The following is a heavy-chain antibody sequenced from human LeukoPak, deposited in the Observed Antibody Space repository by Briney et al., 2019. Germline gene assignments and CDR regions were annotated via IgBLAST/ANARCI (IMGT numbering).Heavy chain of an antibody. CDR3: ARDPVGNWEGQLDY. CDR2: IYSGGST. D-gene: IGHD4-23*01. CDR1: GFTVSSNY. Sequence: PGGSLKLACAASGFTVSSNYMSWVSQAPGKGLERVTVIYSGGSTYYADSVKGRFTISRDNSKNTLYLQMNSLRAEDTAVYYCARDPVGNWEGQLDYWGQGTLVTVSS. V-gene: IGHV3-53*01. J-gene: IGHJ4*02.